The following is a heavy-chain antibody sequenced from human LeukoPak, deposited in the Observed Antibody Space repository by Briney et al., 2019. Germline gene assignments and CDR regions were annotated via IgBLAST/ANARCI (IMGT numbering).Heavy chain of an antibody. CDR3: ARGQLAEAFDI. CDR1: GYTFTGYY. J-gene: IGHJ3*02. D-gene: IGHD6-13*01. CDR2: INPNSGGT. V-gene: IGHV1-2*02. Sequence: ASVKVSCKASGYTFTGYYMHGVRQAPGQGLEWMGWINPNSGGTNYAQKFKGRVAMTRDTSNSKAYMELSGLRSDDTAVYYRARGQLAEAFDIWGQGTMVTVSS.